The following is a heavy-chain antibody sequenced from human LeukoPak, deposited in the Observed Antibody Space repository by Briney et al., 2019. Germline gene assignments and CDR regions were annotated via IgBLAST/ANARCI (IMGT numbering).Heavy chain of an antibody. V-gene: IGHV3-30*18. CDR1: GFTFSSYG. CDR3: AKRMDV. J-gene: IGHJ6*02. Sequence: GGPLRLSCAASGFTFSSYGMHWVRQAPGKGLEWVAVISYDGSNKYYADSVKGRFTISRDNSKNTLYLQMNSLRAEDTAVYYCAKRMDVWGQGTTVTVSS. CDR2: ISYDGSNK.